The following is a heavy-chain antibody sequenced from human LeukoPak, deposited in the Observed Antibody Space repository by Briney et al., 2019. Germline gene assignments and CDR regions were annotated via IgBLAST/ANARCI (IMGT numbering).Heavy chain of an antibody. D-gene: IGHD3-10*01. CDR1: GFTFSIYG. J-gene: IGHJ4*02. CDR3: ARASGPFDY. Sequence: PGKSLRLSCAASGFTFSIYGMRWVRQAPGKGLEWVAVIWNDGSNKYYADSVKGRFTIARDNSKNTLYLQMNSLRAEDTAVYSWARASGPFDYWGQGTLVTVSS. V-gene: IGHV3-33*01. CDR2: IWNDGSNK.